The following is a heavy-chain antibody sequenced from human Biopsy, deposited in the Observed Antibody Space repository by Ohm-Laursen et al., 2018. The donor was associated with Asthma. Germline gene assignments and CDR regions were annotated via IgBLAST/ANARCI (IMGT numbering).Heavy chain of an antibody. V-gene: IGHV1-18*01. J-gene: IGHJ6*02. CDR2: ISVYNGNT. Sequence: DSVTVSCNTSGYTFNSAGITWVRQAPGQGLEWMGWISVYNGNTKVAQKLQDRVTMITDTSTSTAYMELRSLRSDDTAVYFRARAVDYSHYDGIDVWGQGTTVTGS. CDR3: ARAVDYSHYDGIDV. CDR1: GYTFNSAG. D-gene: IGHD3-22*01.